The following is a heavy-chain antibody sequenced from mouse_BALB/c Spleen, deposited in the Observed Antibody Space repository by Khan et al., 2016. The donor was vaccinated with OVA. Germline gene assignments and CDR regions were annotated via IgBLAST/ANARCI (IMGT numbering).Heavy chain of an antibody. V-gene: IGHV5-12-2*01. CDR2: ISNGGGST. CDR1: GFTFSNYF. CDR3: ARHAQTGEYFDY. J-gene: IGHJ2*01. Sequence: ELVESGGGLVQPGGSLKLSCVASGFTFSNYFMSWVRQTPEKRLEWVAYISNGGGSTYYPDTVKGRFTISRDNAKNTLHLQMSSLKSEDTAMYYCARHAQTGEYFDYWGQGTPLTVSS.